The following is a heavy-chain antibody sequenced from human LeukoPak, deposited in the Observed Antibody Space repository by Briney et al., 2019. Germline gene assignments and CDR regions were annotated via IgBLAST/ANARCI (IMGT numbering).Heavy chain of an antibody. V-gene: IGHV1-69*01. CDR1: GGTFSSYA. D-gene: IGHD2-2*01. CDR2: IIPIFGTA. J-gene: IGHJ6*04. Sequence: PGSSVKVSCKASGGTFSSYAISWVRQAPGQGLEWMGGIIPIFGTANYAQKFQGRVAITADESTSTAYMELSSLRAEDTAVYYCARDRVPAAHPRYYYYYGMDVWGKGATVTVSS. CDR3: ARDRVPAAHPRYYYYYGMDV.